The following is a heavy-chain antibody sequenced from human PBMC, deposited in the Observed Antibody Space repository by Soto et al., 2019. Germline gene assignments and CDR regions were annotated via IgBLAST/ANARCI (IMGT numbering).Heavy chain of an antibody. D-gene: IGHD3-9*01. CDR3: TRAMNYDILTGYVYYFDY. Sequence: GGSLRLSCAASGFTFSGSAMHWVRQASGKGLEWVGRIRSKANSYATAYAASVKGRFTISRDDSKNTAYLQMNSLKTEDTAVYYCTRAMNYDILTGYVYYFDYWGQGTLVTVSS. V-gene: IGHV3-73*01. J-gene: IGHJ4*02. CDR1: GFTFSGSA. CDR2: IRSKANSYAT.